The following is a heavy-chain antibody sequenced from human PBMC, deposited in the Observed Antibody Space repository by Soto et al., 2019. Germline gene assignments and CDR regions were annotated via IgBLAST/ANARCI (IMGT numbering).Heavy chain of an antibody. CDR2: ISSTTNYI. V-gene: IGHV3-21*01. J-gene: IGHJ4*02. Sequence: PGGSLRLSCAASGFTFTRYSMNWVRQAPGKGLEWVSSISSTTNYIYYADSMKGRFTVSRDNAKNSVYLDMNSLSAEDTAVYYCARESEDLTSNFDYCGQGTLVTVSS. CDR3: ARESEDLTSNFDY. CDR1: GFTFTRYS.